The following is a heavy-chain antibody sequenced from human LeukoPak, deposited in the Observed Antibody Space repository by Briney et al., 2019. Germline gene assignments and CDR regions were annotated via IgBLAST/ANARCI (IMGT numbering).Heavy chain of an antibody. CDR1: GYTFTSYG. CDR2: ISAYNGNT. D-gene: IGHD1-26*01. V-gene: IGHV1-18*01. CDR3: ARDSGFIVGATPTDY. Sequence: GASVKVSCKASGYTFTSYGISWVQQAPGQGLEWMGWISAYNGNTNYAQKLQGRVTMTTDTSTSTAYMELRSLRSDDTAVYYCARDSGFIVGATPTDYWGQGTLVTVSS. J-gene: IGHJ4*02.